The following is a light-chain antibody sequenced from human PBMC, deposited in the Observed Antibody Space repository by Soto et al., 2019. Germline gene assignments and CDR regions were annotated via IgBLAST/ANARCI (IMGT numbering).Light chain of an antibody. CDR3: QQYGSSLRT. Sequence: EIVLTQSPGTLSWSPGERATLSWRASQSVSSSYLAWYQQKPGQAPRLLIYGASSRATGIPDRFSGSGSGTDFTLTISRLEPEDFAVYYCQQYGSSLRTFGQGTKVEIK. V-gene: IGKV3-20*01. CDR1: QSVSSSY. J-gene: IGKJ1*01. CDR2: GAS.